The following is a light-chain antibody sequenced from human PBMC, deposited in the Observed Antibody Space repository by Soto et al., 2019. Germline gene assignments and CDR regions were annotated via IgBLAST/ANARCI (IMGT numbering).Light chain of an antibody. CDR3: ATWDDSLSGRV. Sequence: QSVLTQPPSASGTPGQRVTISCSGSSSNVGNHFVYWYQHLPGTAPRLLIYNSDQRPSRVPDLFSGSKSGASASLAISGLRADDAGDYYCATWDDSLSGRVFGGGTKLTVL. CDR1: SSNVGNHF. J-gene: IGLJ3*02. V-gene: IGLV1-47*02. CDR2: NSD.